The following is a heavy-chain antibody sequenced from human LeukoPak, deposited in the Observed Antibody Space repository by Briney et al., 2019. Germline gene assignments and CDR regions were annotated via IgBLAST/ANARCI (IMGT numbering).Heavy chain of an antibody. V-gene: IGHV1-46*01. CDR1: GYTFTSYY. J-gene: IGHJ4*02. CDR3: ARTSLLAAPDY. Sequence: ASVKVSCKASGYTFTSYYMHWVRQAPGQGLEWMGIINPSGGSTSYAQKFQGRVTMTRDTSTSTVYMELSSLRSEDTAVFYCARTSLLAAPDYWGQGTLVTVSS. CDR2: INPSGGST. D-gene: IGHD6-25*01.